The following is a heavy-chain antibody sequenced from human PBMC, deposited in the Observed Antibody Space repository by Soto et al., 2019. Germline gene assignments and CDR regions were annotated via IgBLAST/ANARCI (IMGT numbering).Heavy chain of an antibody. Sequence: GGSLRLSCAASGFTFSNAWMSWVRQAPGKGLEWVGRIKSKTDGGTTDYAAPVKGRFTISRDDSKNTLYLQMNSLKTEDTAVYYCTTEPDTYYDYIWGSYRYATFDYWGQGTLVTVSS. D-gene: IGHD3-16*02. CDR1: GFTFSNAW. V-gene: IGHV3-15*01. CDR2: IKSKTDGGTT. J-gene: IGHJ4*02. CDR3: TTEPDTYYDYIWGSYRYATFDY.